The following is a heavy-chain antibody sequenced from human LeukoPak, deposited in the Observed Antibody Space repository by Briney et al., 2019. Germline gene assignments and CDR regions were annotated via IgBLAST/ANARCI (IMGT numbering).Heavy chain of an antibody. CDR2: IYPGDSDT. Sequence: GGSLKISCXGSGYRFTSYWIGWVRQMPGKGLEWMGIIYPGDSDTRYSPSFQGQVTISADKSVSTAYLQWSSLKAPDTAMYYCARSDSGSFTIFDYWGQGTLVTVSS. J-gene: IGHJ4*02. CDR3: ARSDSGSFTIFDY. V-gene: IGHV5-51*01. D-gene: IGHD1-26*01. CDR1: GYRFTSYW.